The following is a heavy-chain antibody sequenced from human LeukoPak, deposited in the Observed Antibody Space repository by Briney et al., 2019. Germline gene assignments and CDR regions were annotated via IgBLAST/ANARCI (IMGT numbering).Heavy chain of an antibody. J-gene: IGHJ3*02. CDR1: GYTFTSYG. D-gene: IGHD3-16*01. V-gene: IGHV1-18*01. CDR2: ISAYNGNT. Sequence: ASVKVSCKASGYTFTSYGISWVRQAPGRGLEWMGWISAYNGNTNYAQKFQGRVTITTDESTSTAYMELSSLRSEDTAVYYCARGPPSDYDYVWGSYSSGAFDIWGQGTMVTVSS. CDR3: ARGPPSDYDYVWGSYSSGAFDI.